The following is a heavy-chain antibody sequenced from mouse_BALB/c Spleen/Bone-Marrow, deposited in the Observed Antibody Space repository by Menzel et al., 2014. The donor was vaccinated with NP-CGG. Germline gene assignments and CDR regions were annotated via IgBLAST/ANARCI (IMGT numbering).Heavy chain of an antibody. CDR2: ILPGSSST. Sequence: VQLQQSGAELMKPGASVKISCKATGYTFSSYWIEWVKQRPGHGLEWIGEILPGSSSTNYNEKFKGKATFTADTSSSTAYMQLSSLTSEDSAVYYCARRGYDGAYWGQGTLVTVSA. CDR3: ARRGYDGAY. J-gene: IGHJ3*01. V-gene: IGHV1-9*01. CDR1: GYTFSSYW. D-gene: IGHD2-14*01.